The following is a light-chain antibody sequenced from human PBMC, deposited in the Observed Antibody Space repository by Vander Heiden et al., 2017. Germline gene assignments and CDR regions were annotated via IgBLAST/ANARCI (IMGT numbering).Light chain of an antibody. V-gene: IGKV3-20*01. Sequence: EITLPQYLATLSLSPGERATLSCRASQSVSSKFLVWYQQRPGQAPRLLIYSASIRATGIPDRFSGSGSGTDFTLTISRLEPEDFAMYYCQQYGTSPFTFGPGTKVEIK. J-gene: IGKJ3*01. CDR3: QQYGTSPFT. CDR1: QSVSSKF. CDR2: SAS.